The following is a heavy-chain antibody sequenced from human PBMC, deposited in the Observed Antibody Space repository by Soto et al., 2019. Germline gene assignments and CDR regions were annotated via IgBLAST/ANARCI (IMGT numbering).Heavy chain of an antibody. CDR2: IKQDGSEK. CDR1: GFTFISYW. J-gene: IGHJ6*03. D-gene: IGHD3-3*01. CDR3: ARSYDFWSYYYYYMEV. V-gene: IGHV3-7*01. Sequence: GGSLRLSCAASGFTFISYWMSWVRQAPGKGLEWVANIKQDGSEKYYVDSVKGRFTISRDNAKNSLYLQMNSLRAEDTAVYYCARSYDFWSYYYYYMEVWGKGTTVSVSS.